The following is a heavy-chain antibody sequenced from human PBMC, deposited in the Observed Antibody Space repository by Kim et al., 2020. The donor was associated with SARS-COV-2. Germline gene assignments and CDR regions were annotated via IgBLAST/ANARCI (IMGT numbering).Heavy chain of an antibody. Sequence: GGSLRLSCAASGFTFSSYGMHWVRQAPGKGLEWVAVIWYDGSNKYYADSVKGRFTISRDNSKNTLYLQMNSLRAEDTAVYYCAKDLRIAPRTLYSFGMDVWGQGTTVTVSS. CDR2: IWYDGSNK. CDR3: AKDLRIAPRTLYSFGMDV. CDR1: GFTFSSYG. J-gene: IGHJ6*02. D-gene: IGHD6-13*01. V-gene: IGHV3-33*06.